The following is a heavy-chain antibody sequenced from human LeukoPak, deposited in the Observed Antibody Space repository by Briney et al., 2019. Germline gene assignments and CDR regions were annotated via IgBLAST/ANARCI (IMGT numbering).Heavy chain of an antibody. J-gene: IGHJ6*02. CDR3: ARGRGGGYGYYYGVDV. Sequence: GGSLRLSCAASGFTFSSYNFNWVRQAPGKGLEWVSSITSSSSYIFYADSVKGRFTMSRDNAKNSLYLQMNSLRAEDTAVYYCARGRGGGYGYYYGVDVWGQGTTVTVSS. CDR2: ITSSSSYI. CDR1: GFTFSSYN. V-gene: IGHV3-21*01. D-gene: IGHD5-18*01.